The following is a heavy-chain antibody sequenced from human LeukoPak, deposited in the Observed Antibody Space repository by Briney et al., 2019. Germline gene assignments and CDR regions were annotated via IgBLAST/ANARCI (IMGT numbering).Heavy chain of an antibody. D-gene: IGHD2-2*01. CDR3: AKGTCSSTSCYGDYFDY. J-gene: IGHJ4*02. CDR2: ISYDGSNK. Sequence: PGGSLRLSCAASGFTFSSYGMHWVRQAPGKGLEWVAVISYDGSNKYYADSVKGRFTFSRDNSKNTLYLQMNTLRAEDTAVYYCAKGTCSSTSCYGDYFDYWGQGTLVTVSS. CDR1: GFTFSSYG. V-gene: IGHV3-30*18.